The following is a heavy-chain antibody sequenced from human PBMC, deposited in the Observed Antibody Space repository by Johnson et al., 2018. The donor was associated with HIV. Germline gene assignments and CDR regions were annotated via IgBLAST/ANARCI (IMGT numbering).Heavy chain of an antibody. V-gene: IGHV3-30*04. D-gene: IGHD6-13*01. CDR2: ISYDGSNK. J-gene: IGHJ3*02. CDR1: GFTFSSYA. CDR3: ARGAPPTWYSSSGRGGAFDI. Sequence: QVQLVESGGGVVQPGRSLRLSCAASGFTFSSYAMHWVRQAPGKGLEWVAVISYDGSNKYYADSVKGRFTISRDNSKNTLYLQMNSLRAEDTAVYYCARGAPPTWYSSSGRGGAFDIWGQGTMVTVSS.